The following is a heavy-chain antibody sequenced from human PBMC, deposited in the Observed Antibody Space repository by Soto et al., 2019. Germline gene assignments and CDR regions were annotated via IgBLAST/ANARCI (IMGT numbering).Heavy chain of an antibody. D-gene: IGHD3-16*01. CDR2: ISSSSSTI. V-gene: IGHV3-48*02. J-gene: IGHJ4*02. CDR3: ARGGSGLFDY. Sequence: EVQLVESGGGLVQPGGSLRLTCAASRFTFSSYSMNWVRQAPGKGLEWVSYISSSSSTIYYADSVKGRFTMSRDYAKNSLFQQMISLREEDRAVYYCARGGSGLFDYWGQGTLVTVSS. CDR1: RFTFSSYS.